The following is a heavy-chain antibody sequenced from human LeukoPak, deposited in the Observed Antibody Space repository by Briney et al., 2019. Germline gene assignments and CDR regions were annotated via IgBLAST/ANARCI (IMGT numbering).Heavy chain of an antibody. CDR3: ARGNQPRQKYCSGGSCYSLSNWFDP. CDR1: GYSFTSYW. J-gene: IGHJ5*02. V-gene: IGHV5-51*01. CDR2: IYPGDSDT. Sequence: GESLKISCKGSGYSFTSYWIGWVRQMPGKGLEWMGIIYPGDSDTRYSPSFQGQVTISADKSISTAYLQWSSLKASDTAMYYCARGNQPRQKYCSGGSCYSLSNWFDPWGQGTLVTVSS. D-gene: IGHD2-15*01.